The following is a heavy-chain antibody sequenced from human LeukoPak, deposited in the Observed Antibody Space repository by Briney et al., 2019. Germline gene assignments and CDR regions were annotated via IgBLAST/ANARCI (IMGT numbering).Heavy chain of an antibody. V-gene: IGHV1-18*04. CDR3: ARPWIGRNYYYYMGV. J-gene: IGHJ6*03. CDR1: GYTFSNYG. CDR2: ISGFNGHT. Sequence: GASGTVSRNAAGYTFSNYGMSWRREAPGHGHGGMGGISGFNGHTKYSQKSQGRVTMTTDTSTSTAYMEVRSLSSDDTAVYYCARPWIGRNYYYYMGVWGKGTTVTVSS. D-gene: IGHD5-12*01.